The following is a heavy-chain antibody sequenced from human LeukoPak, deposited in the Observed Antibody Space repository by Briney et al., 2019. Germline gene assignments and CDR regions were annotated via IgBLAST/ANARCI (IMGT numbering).Heavy chain of an antibody. J-gene: IGHJ4*02. CDR2: INWHGTT. CDR3: AKDLTYESSGSVIDN. Sequence: GGSLRLSCAASGSTFDDYTMHWVRQAPGKTLEWVALINWHGTTYYADSLKGRFTISRDNSKNSLFLQMGTLRTEDTAFYYCAKDLTYESSGSVIDNWGQGTLVTVSS. D-gene: IGHD3-22*01. CDR1: GSTFDDYT. V-gene: IGHV3-43*01.